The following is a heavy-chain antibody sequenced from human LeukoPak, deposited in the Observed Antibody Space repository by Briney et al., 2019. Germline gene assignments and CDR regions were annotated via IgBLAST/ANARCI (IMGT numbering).Heavy chain of an antibody. CDR3: AREHSGYDFPGRDYYYMDV. Sequence: GGTLRLSCAASGFTFSSYGMSWVRQAPGKGLEWVSAISGSDAGTFYADSVKGRFTISRDNSKNTLYLQMNSLGAEDTAVYYCAREHSGYDFPGRDYYYMDVWGKGTTVTVSS. V-gene: IGHV3-23*01. CDR2: ISGSDAGT. J-gene: IGHJ6*03. CDR1: GFTFSSYG. D-gene: IGHD5-12*01.